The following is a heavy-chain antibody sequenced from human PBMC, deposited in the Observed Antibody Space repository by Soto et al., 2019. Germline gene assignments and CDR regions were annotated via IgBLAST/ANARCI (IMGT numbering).Heavy chain of an antibody. D-gene: IGHD2-15*01. V-gene: IGHV1-18*04. CDR3: ALDIVVVVAATLKRYNWFDP. CDR1: GYTFTSYG. J-gene: IGHJ5*02. CDR2: ISACNGNT. Sequence: ASVKVSCKASGYTFTSYGISWVRQAPGQGLEWMGWISACNGNTNYAQKLQGRVTMTTDTSTSTAYMELRSLRSDDTAVYYCALDIVVVVAATLKRYNWFDPWGQGTLFTVSS.